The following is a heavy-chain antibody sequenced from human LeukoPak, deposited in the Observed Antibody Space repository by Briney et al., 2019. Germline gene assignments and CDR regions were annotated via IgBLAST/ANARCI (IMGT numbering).Heavy chain of an antibody. CDR2: IKPDGSEK. Sequence: PGGSLGLSCAASGFSFSNYWMSWVRQPPGKGLEWVAHIKPDGSEKNYVDSVKGRFTLFRDDAKNSVYLQMNSLRAEDTAVYYCARHDSGSYYWGYYFDYWGQGTLVTVSS. CDR1: GFSFSNYW. D-gene: IGHD1-26*01. J-gene: IGHJ4*02. V-gene: IGHV3-7*01. CDR3: ARHDSGSYYWGYYFDY.